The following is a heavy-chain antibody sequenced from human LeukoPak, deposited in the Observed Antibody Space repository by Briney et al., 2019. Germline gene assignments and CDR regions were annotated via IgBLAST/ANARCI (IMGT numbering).Heavy chain of an antibody. Sequence: GGSLRLSCAASGFTFSSYSMNWVRQAPGKGLEWVSYISSTSSTIFYADSVKGRFTISRDSAKNSLYLQMNSLRAEDTAVYYCARDVHSSGWYDYWGQGTLVTVSS. CDR3: ARDVHSSGWYDY. D-gene: IGHD6-19*01. J-gene: IGHJ4*02. CDR1: GFTFSSYS. V-gene: IGHV3-48*01. CDR2: ISSTSSTI.